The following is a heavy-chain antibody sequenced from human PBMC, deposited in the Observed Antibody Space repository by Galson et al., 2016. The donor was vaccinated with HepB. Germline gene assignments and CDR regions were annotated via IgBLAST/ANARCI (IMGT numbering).Heavy chain of an antibody. CDR1: ENTFITSY. CDR2: SNPSDFST. V-gene: IGHV1-46*01. J-gene: IGHJ4*02. CDR3: AREKANENRCLDY. Sequence: SVKVSCKASENTFITSYIHWVRQAPGQGLEWMGLSNPSDFSTDYAESFHGRITVTRDASTSTVYMEMSSLKSEDTAVYYCAREKANENRCLDYWGQGTLVTVSS. D-gene: IGHD3-16*02.